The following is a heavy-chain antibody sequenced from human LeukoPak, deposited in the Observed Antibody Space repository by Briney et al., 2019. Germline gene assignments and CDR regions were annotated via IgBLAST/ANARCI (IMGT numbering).Heavy chain of an antibody. D-gene: IGHD3-22*01. CDR2: TTKEGSEK. CDR1: GFTFSSYW. Sequence: GGSLRLSCAASGFTFSSYWMSWGRQAPGPGLERVANTTKEGSEKEYVDSVKGRFTIPKDNAKNSLYLQMNSLRVEDTSVYYCVRVDSSGYHYELSFDYWGQGTLVTVSS. V-gene: IGHV3-7*01. J-gene: IGHJ4*02. CDR3: VRVDSSGYHYELSFDY.